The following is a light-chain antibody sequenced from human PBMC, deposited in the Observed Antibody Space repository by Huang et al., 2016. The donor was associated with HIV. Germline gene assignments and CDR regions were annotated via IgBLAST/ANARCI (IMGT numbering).Light chain of an antibody. CDR1: QSVSSN. Sequence: EIVMTQSPGTLSLSPGERATLSCRPSQSVSSNLAWYQHKPGQAPRLLIYGASTRATGVPARFSGSGSGTEFTLTISSLQSDDVGDYYCEQYQDWPRTFGQGTKVEIK. CDR3: EQYQDWPRT. CDR2: GAS. J-gene: IGKJ1*01. V-gene: IGKV3-15*01.